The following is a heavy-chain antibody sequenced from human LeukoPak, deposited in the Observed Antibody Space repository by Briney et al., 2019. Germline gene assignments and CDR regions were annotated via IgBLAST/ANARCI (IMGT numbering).Heavy chain of an antibody. J-gene: IGHJ5*02. CDR2: IIPIFGIA. D-gene: IGHD2-2*01. Sequence: ASVKVSCKASGGTFSSYAISWVRQAPGQGLEWMGRIIPIFGIANYAQKFQGRVTITADKSTSTAYMELSSLRSEDTAVYYCARDPVIVVVPAAIGNWFDPWGQGTLVTVSS. CDR1: GGTFSSYA. V-gene: IGHV1-69*04. CDR3: ARDPVIVVVPAAIGNWFDP.